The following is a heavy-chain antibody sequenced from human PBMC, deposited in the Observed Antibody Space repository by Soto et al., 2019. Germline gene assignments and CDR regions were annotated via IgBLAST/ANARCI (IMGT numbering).Heavy chain of an antibody. D-gene: IGHD3-22*01. CDR1: GFTFSSHA. CDR2: ISGSGGST. CDR3: AKPDSYYYDSSGYYRY. V-gene: IGHV3-23*01. Sequence: GGSLRLSCAASGFTFSSHAMSWVRQAPGKGLEWVSAISGSGGSTYYADSVKGRFTISRDNSKNTLYLQMNSLRAEDTAVYYCAKPDSYYYDSSGYYRYWGQGTLVTVPS. J-gene: IGHJ4*02.